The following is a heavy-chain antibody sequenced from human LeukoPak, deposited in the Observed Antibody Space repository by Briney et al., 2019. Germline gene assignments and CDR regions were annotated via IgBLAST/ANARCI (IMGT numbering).Heavy chain of an antibody. V-gene: IGHV3-7*01. D-gene: IGHD3-3*01. Sequence: GGSLRLSCAASGFTFSSYSMNWVRQAPGKGLEWVANIKQDGSEKYYVDSVKGRFTISRDNAKNSLYLQMNSLRAEDTAVYYCARDESGTYYDFWSGYFAGLFYWGQGTLVTVSS. CDR1: GFTFSSYS. CDR3: ARDESGTYYDFWSGYFAGLFY. J-gene: IGHJ4*02. CDR2: IKQDGSEK.